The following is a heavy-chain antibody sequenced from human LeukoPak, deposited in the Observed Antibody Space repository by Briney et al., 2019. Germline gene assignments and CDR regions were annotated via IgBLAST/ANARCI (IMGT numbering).Heavy chain of an antibody. J-gene: IGHJ5*02. CDR1: GGSFSSFS. CDR3: ARDLGYYGSGSYYWFDP. Sequence: SETLSLTCAVYGGSFSSFSWSWIRQPPGKGLEWIGDINHSGSTKYNPSLKSRVTISADTSKNQFSLKLSSVTAADTAVYYCARDLGYYGSGSYYWFDPWGQGTLVTVSS. CDR2: INHSGST. V-gene: IGHV4-34*01. D-gene: IGHD3-10*01.